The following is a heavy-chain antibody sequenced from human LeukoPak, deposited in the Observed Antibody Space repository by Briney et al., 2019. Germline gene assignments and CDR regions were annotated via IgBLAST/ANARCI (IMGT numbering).Heavy chain of an antibody. J-gene: IGHJ4*02. CDR2: ISKDGTND. D-gene: IGHD1-1*01. CDR3: ARSTLGTMTRLGDY. Sequence: QPGGSLRLSCAASGFIFSSHTMHWVRQAPGKGLEWVALISKDGTNDYYADSVKGRFTISRDNSKNTLYLQMDSLISEDTAVYYCARSTLGTMTRLGDYWGQGTLVTVSS. V-gene: IGHV3-30-3*01. CDR1: GFIFSSHT.